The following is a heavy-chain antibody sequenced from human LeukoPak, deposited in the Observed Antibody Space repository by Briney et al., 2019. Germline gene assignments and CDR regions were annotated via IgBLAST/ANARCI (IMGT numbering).Heavy chain of an antibody. CDR3: ARYGRRITIFGVVIRRTEDYYYGMDV. J-gene: IGHJ6*02. D-gene: IGHD3-3*01. CDR1: GFTFSSYW. V-gene: IGHV3-7*01. Sequence: GGSLRLSCAASGFTFSSYWMSWVRQAPGKGLEWVANIKQDGSEKYYVDPVKGRFTISRDNAKNSLYLQMNSLRAEGTAVYYCARYGRRITIFGVVIRRTEDYYYGMDVWGQGTTVTVSS. CDR2: IKQDGSEK.